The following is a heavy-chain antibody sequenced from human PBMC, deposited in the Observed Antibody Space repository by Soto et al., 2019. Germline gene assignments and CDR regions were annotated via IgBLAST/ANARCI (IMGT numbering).Heavy chain of an antibody. D-gene: IGHD1-1*01. CDR1: GYSISSGYY. J-gene: IGHJ6*02. Sequence: SETLSLTCAVSGYSISSGYYWGWIRQPPGKGLEWIGSIYHSGSTYYNPSLKSRVTISVDTSKNQFSLKLSSVTAADTAVYYCARVERLQGGSYGMDVWGQGTTVTVSS. V-gene: IGHV4-38-2*01. CDR3: ARVERLQGGSYGMDV. CDR2: IYHSGST.